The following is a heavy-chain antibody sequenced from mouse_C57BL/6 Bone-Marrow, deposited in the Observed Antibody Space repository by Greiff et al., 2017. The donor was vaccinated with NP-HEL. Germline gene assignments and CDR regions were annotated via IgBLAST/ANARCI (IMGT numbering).Heavy chain of an antibody. J-gene: IGHJ2*01. D-gene: IGHD1-1*02. Sequence: QVQLQQPGAELVKPGASVKLSCKASGYTFTSYWMQWVIQRPGQGLEWIGEIDPSDSYTNYNQKFKGKATLTVDTSSSTAYMQLSSLTSEDSAVYYCARGTMVHYFDYWGQGTTLTVSS. V-gene: IGHV1-50*01. CDR1: GYTFTSYW. CDR3: ARGTMVHYFDY. CDR2: IDPSDSYT.